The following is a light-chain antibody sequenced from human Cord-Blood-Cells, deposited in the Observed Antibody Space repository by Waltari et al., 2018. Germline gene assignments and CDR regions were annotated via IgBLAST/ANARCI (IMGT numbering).Light chain of an antibody. Sequence: YALTPPASLSRSPGPPTPPSSLVSRPYVSGYYYLSWYQQHPGKAPKLMIYDVSKRPSGVSNRFSGSKSGNTASLTISGLQAEDEADYYGSSYTSSSTLVFGGGTKLTVL. V-gene: IGLV2-14*01. CDR2: DVS. J-gene: IGLJ3*02. CDR1: RPYVSGYYY. CDR3: SSYTSSSTLV.